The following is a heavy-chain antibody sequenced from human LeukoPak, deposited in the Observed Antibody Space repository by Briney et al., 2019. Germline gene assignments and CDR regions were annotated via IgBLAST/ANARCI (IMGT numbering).Heavy chain of an antibody. D-gene: IGHD2-21*02. CDR2: IYTSGST. J-gene: IGHJ1*01. V-gene: IGHV4-4*09. CDR3: ASLACCGGDCYTPDTRYFQH. Sequence: SETLSLTCTVSGGSISSYYWSWIRQPPGKGLEWIGYIYTSGSTNYNPSLKSRVTISVDTSKNQFSLKLSSVTAADTAVYYCASLACCGGDCYTPDTRYFQHWGQGTLVTVSS. CDR1: GGSISSYY.